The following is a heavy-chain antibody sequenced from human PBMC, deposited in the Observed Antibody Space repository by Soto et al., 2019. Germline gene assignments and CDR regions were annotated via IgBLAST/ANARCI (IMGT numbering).Heavy chain of an antibody. CDR3: ATHAGNSWKGDYFDY. CDR1: GYSFSSSW. Sequence: GESLKISCQASGYSFSSSWIGWVRQMPGKGLEWMGIIDPNDSQTIYSPSFQGQVTISADKSIDTAYLQWSSLKTSDTAMDYCATHAGNSWKGDYFDYWGQGALVTVSS. D-gene: IGHD6-13*01. J-gene: IGHJ4*02. CDR2: IDPNDSQT. V-gene: IGHV5-51*01.